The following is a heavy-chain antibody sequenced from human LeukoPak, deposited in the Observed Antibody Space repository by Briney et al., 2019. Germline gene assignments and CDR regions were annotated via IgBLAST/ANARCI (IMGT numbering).Heavy chain of an antibody. CDR2: ISSSDDGT. J-gene: IGHJ4*02. D-gene: IGHD2-15*01. CDR1: GFTLSSYA. CDR3: AKEGSFWASCSGGSCYLNYFDY. Sequence: GGSLRLSCAASGFTLSSYAMSWVRQAPGKGLEWVSAISSSDDGTYYAKSVRGRFTISRDSSKNTLYLQMNSLRAEDAGVYYCAKEGSFWASCSGGSCYLNYFDYWGQGTLVTVSS. V-gene: IGHV3-23*01.